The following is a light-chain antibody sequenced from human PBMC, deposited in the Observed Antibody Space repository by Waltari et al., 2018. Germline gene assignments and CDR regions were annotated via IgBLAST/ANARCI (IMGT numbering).Light chain of an antibody. V-gene: IGLV4-69*01. J-gene: IGLJ3*02. CDR1: SGHSSYA. Sequence: QLVLTQSPSASASLGASVKLTCTPTSGHSSYAIAWHQQQPEKRPRYLMKVNSDGSHTKGDGIPGRFSGSSSGAERYLSISSLQSEDEADYYCQTWGTGIRVFGGGTKLTVL. CDR3: QTWGTGIRV. CDR2: VNSDGSH.